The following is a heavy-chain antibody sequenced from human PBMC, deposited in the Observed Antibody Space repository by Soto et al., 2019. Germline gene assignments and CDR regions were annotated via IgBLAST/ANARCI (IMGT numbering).Heavy chain of an antibody. Sequence: GGSLRLSCAASGFTFSSYSMNWVRQAPGKGLEWVSSISSSSSYIYYADSVKGRFTISRDNAKNSLYLQMNSLRAEDTAVYYCARAGVVPAAIPYYYYYMDVRGKGTTVTVSS. V-gene: IGHV3-21*01. D-gene: IGHD2-2*01. J-gene: IGHJ6*03. CDR1: GFTFSSYS. CDR2: ISSSSSYI. CDR3: ARAGVVPAAIPYYYYYMDV.